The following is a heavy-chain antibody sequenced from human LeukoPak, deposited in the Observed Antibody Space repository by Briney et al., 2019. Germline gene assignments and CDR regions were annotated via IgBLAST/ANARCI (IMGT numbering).Heavy chain of an antibody. CDR3: AKEQYPGYFDF. J-gene: IGHJ4*02. Sequence: GGSLRLSCAASGCTFSKYSMTWVRQAPGKGLEWVSYISSSSSTIYYADSVKGRFTISRDNSNNTLYLQLNNVRTEDTATYFCAKEQYPGYFDFWGQGTLVTISA. D-gene: IGHD4-11*01. CDR2: ISSSSSTI. CDR1: GCTFSKYS. V-gene: IGHV3-48*04.